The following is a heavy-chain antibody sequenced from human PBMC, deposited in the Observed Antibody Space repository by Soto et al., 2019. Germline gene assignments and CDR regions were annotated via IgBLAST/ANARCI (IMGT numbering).Heavy chain of an antibody. D-gene: IGHD3-10*01. J-gene: IGHJ6*02. CDR2: ISGSGGST. Sequence: GGSMRLSCAASGFTFSIYAMSWVRQAPGKGLEWVSAISGSGGSTYYADSVKGRFTISRDNSKNTLYLQMNSLRAEDTAVYYCAKGGRXAYGSGRHTYYYYGMDVWGQGTTVTVSS. V-gene: IGHV3-23*01. CDR1: GFTFSIYA. CDR3: AKGGRXAYGSGRHTYYYYGMDV.